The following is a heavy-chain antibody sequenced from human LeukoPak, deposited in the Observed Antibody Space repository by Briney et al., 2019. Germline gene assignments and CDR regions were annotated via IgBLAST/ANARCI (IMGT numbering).Heavy chain of an antibody. Sequence: TGGSLRLSCAASGFTFSTYAMSWVRQAPGKGLVWVSGISGSGGSTYYADSVKGRFTISRDNAKNLLYLQMNSLRAEDTAVYYCAGTRQLHAGFDPWGQGTLVTVSS. CDR3: AGTRQLHAGFDP. D-gene: IGHD6-6*01. J-gene: IGHJ5*02. CDR1: GFTFSTYA. CDR2: ISGSGGST. V-gene: IGHV3-23*01.